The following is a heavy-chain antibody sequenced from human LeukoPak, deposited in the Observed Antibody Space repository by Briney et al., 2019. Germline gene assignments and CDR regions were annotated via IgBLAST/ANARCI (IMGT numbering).Heavy chain of an antibody. CDR3: ATQHSSGYYYPPEYFQH. CDR2: IYYSGST. Sequence: SETLSLTCTVSGGSISSYYWSWIRQPPGKGLEWIGYIYYSGSTNYNPSLKSRVTISVDTSKNQFSLKLSSVTAADTAVYYCATQHSSGYYYPPEYFQHWGQGTLVTVSS. D-gene: IGHD3-22*01. V-gene: IGHV4-59*01. J-gene: IGHJ1*01. CDR1: GGSISSYY.